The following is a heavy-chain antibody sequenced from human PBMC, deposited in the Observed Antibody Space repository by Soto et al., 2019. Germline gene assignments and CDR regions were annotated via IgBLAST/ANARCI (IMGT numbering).Heavy chain of an antibody. CDR2: IYYSGST. D-gene: IGHD6-6*01. Sequence: SETLSLTCTVSGGSISSGDYYWSWIRQPPGKGLEWIGYIYYSGSTYYNPSLKSRVTISVDTSKNQFSLKLSSVTAADTAVYYCARFGQYSSSSLGDDAFDIWGQGTMVTVSS. J-gene: IGHJ3*02. CDR1: GGSISSGDYY. CDR3: ARFGQYSSSSLGDDAFDI. V-gene: IGHV4-30-4*01.